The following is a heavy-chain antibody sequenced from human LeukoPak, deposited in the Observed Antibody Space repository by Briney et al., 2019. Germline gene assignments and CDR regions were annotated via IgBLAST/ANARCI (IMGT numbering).Heavy chain of an antibody. CDR2: INQNAGT. D-gene: IGHD6-6*01. J-gene: IGHJ5*02. CDR1: GGSIRGYY. Sequence: PSETLSLTCAVSGGSIRGYYWSWVRQSPGKGLEWIGDINQNAGTDYNPSLKSRVTISIDSPKNRISLNVTAATAADTAMYYCARARTRLSWLDPWGQGTLVTVSS. CDR3: ARARTRLSWLDP. V-gene: IGHV4-34*01.